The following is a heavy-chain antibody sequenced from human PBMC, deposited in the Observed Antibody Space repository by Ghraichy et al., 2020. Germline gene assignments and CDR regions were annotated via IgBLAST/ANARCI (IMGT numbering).Heavy chain of an antibody. CDR3: ARKQWLVLFRHYGMDV. CDR2: INHSGST. Sequence: SETLSLTCAVYGGSFSGYYWSWIRQPPGKGLEWIGEINHSGSTNYNPSLKSRVTISVDTSKNQFSLKLSSVTAADTAVYYCARKQWLVLFRHYGMDVWGQGTTVTVSS. V-gene: IGHV4-34*01. J-gene: IGHJ6*02. D-gene: IGHD6-19*01. CDR1: GGSFSGYY.